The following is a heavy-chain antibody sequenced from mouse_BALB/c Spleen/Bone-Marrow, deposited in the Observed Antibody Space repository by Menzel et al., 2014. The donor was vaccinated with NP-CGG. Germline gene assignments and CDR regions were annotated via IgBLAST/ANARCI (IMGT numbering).Heavy chain of an antibody. CDR1: GFNIKDTY. CDR2: IDPANGNT. J-gene: IGHJ4*01. Sequence: EVQLQQSGAELVKPGASVKLSCTASGFNIKDTYMRWVKQRPEQGLEWIGRIDPANGNTKYDPKFQDKATITTDTSSNTAYLQLGSLTSEDTAVYYCARDDYDDYYAMDYWGQGTSVTVSS. CDR3: ARDDYDDYYAMDY. D-gene: IGHD2-4*01. V-gene: IGHV14-3*02.